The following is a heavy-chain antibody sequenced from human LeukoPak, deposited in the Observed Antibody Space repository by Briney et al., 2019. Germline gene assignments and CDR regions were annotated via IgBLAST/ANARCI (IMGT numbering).Heavy chain of an antibody. CDR1: GFTVSSNY. Sequence: GGSLRLSCAASGFTVSSNYMSWVRQAPGKGLEWVSVIYSGGSTYYADSVKGRFTISRDNSKNTLYLQMNSLRAEDTAVYYCAKAGYCSGGSCYWGVDWFDPWGQGTLVTVSS. V-gene: IGHV3-53*01. CDR3: AKAGYCSGGSCYWGVDWFDP. D-gene: IGHD2-15*01. J-gene: IGHJ5*02. CDR2: IYSGGST.